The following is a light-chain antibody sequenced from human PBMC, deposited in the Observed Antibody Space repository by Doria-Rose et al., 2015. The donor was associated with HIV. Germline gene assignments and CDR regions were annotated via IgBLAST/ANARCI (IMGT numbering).Light chain of an antibody. Sequence: DIQMTQSPSSLSASVGDRVTITCRASQSISYYLNWYQHKPGKAPKLLIYASSGLQSGVPSRFSGSGSGTDFTLTISSLQPEDSATYYCQQSYSIPLTFGGGTKVEIK. CDR2: ASS. V-gene: IGKV1-39*01. CDR1: QSISYY. CDR3: QQSYSIPLT. J-gene: IGKJ4*01.